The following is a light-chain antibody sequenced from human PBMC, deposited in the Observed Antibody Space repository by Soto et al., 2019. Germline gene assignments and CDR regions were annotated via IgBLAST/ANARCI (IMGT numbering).Light chain of an antibody. Sequence: DIVMTQSPDSLAVSLGERATINCKSSQSLLYSSSNQNYLAWYQHKPGQPPRLLVYWASTRESGVPDRFSGSGSGTEFTLTISSLQAEDVAVYYCQQYYSAPRTFGQGTKVEIK. CDR1: QSLLYSSSNQNY. V-gene: IGKV4-1*01. J-gene: IGKJ1*01. CDR2: WAS. CDR3: QQYYSAPRT.